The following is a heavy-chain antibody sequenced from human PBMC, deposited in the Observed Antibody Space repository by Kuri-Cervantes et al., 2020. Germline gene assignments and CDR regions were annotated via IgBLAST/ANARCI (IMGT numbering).Heavy chain of an antibody. CDR1: GFTFSSYW. CDR2: IKQDGSEK. V-gene: IGHV3-7*04. D-gene: IGHD4-17*01. Sequence: GESLKISCAASGFTFSSYWMSWVRQAPGKGLEGVANIKQDGSEKYYVDSVKGRFTISRDNAKNSLYLQMNSLRAEDTAVYYCARAGDYGSFGYWGQGTLVTVSS. CDR3: ARAGDYGSFGY. J-gene: IGHJ4*02.